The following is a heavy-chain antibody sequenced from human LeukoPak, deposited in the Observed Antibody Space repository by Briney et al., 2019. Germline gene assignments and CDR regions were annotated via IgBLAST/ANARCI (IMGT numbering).Heavy chain of an antibody. V-gene: IGHV3-33*06. CDR2: IWSDGTEK. J-gene: IGHJ4*02. D-gene: IGHD4-11*01. Sequence: SGGSQRLPCAAFGFTYSHYGMHWVRQVPGKGLEWVAVIWSDGTEKYYGDAVKGRFTISRDNSMKTLYLQMNSLRGDDTAVYYCAKDAQRGFDYSNSLEYWGQGTLVTVSS. CDR3: AKDAQRGFDYSNSLEY. CDR1: GFTYSHYG.